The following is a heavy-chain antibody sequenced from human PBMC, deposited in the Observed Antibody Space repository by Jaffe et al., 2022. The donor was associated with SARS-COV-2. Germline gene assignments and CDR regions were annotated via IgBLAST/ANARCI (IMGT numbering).Heavy chain of an antibody. D-gene: IGHD3-3*01. Sequence: QVTLRESGPALVKPTQTLTLTCTFSGFSLSTSGMCVSWIRQPPGKALEWLALIDWDDDKYYSTSLKTRLTISKDTSKNQVVLTMTNMDPVDTATYYCARIHSGFWSGAFDYWGQGTLVTVSS. CDR2: IDWDDDK. J-gene: IGHJ4*02. V-gene: IGHV2-70*01. CDR3: ARIHSGFWSGAFDY. CDR1: GFSLSTSGMC.